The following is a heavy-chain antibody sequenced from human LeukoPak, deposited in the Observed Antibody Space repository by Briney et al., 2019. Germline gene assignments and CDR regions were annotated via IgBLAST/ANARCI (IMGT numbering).Heavy chain of an antibody. Sequence: ASVKVSCKASGYIFTGYCMHWVRQASGQGLEWMGWINPNSGGTVYAQKFQGRVTMTRDMSISTAYMELNRLKSDDTAMYYCARGRGGCGGSNWFDPWGQGTLVTVSS. J-gene: IGHJ5*02. V-gene: IGHV1-2*02. CDR3: ARGRGGCGGSNWFDP. D-gene: IGHD6-19*01. CDR1: GYIFTGYC. CDR2: INPNSGGT.